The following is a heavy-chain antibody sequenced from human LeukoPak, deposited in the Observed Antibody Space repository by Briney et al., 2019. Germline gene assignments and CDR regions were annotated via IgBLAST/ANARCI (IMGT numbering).Heavy chain of an antibody. CDR2: IPYSGGTT. D-gene: IGHD3-10*01. CDR1: GVTFSSSA. V-gene: IGHV3-23*01. J-gene: IGHJ4*02. CDR3: ARSNCYGSRTYYHFDY. Sequence: GGSLRLSCAASGVTFSSSAMNWVRQAPGKGLEWVSSIPYSGGTTYSADSVKGRCTISRDNSKNTLCLQMNSLRAEDTAVYYCARSNCYGSRTYYHFDYWGQGTLVTVSS.